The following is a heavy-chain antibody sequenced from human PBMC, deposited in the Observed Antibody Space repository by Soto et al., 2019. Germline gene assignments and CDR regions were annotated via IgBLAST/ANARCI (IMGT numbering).Heavy chain of an antibody. CDR2: IKDKTDGGTP. Sequence: EVQLVESGGGLAKPGGSLRLSCTASGFTFSNMWMSWVRQAPGKGLEWVGRIKDKTDGGTPDYAAPVKGRFAISRDDSKSRLYLQMTSLKTDDTAVYYCTTGHYWGPGTLGTVSS. J-gene: IGHJ4*02. CDR3: TTGHY. V-gene: IGHV3-15*01. CDR1: GFTFSNMW.